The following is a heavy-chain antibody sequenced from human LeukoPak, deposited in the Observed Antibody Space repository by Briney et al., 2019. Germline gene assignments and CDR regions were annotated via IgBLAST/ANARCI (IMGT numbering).Heavy chain of an antibody. Sequence: GGSLRLSCTASGFTFSSYGIHWVRQAPGKGLEWVAVIWYDGSNKYYADSVKGRFSISRDNSKNTLYLQMNSLRAEDTAVYYCARDLNFDYWGQGTLVTVSS. CDR3: ARDLNFDY. V-gene: IGHV3-33*01. CDR1: GFTFSSYG. J-gene: IGHJ4*02. CDR2: IWYDGSNK.